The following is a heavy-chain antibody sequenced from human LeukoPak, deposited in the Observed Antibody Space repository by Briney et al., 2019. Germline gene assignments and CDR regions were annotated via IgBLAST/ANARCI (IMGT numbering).Heavy chain of an antibody. CDR1: GFTFSSDS. Sequence: GGSLRLSCEGSGFTFSSDSMGWVRQAPGKGLEWVSSISGRSVFISYSDSVKGRFTISRDNARNSLFLELSSLRPEDTAVYYCAKDQATVTTLTFDYWGQGTLVTVSS. CDR3: AKDQATVTTLTFDY. D-gene: IGHD4-17*01. V-gene: IGHV3-21*04. J-gene: IGHJ4*02. CDR2: ISGRSVFI.